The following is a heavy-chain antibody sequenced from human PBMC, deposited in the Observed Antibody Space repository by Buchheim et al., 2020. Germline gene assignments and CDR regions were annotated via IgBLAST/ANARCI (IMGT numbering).Heavy chain of an antibody. Sequence: QVQLQESGPGLVKPSETLSLTCSVSGDSVGSGNYFWTWIRQTPGKELEWIGHIHHSGSASYSSSLKSRVSISVDPSNNHFSLKLTSVTAIDTAVYFCARDRAGDYDIMTGTYFYGMDVWGQGTT. J-gene: IGHJ6*02. CDR2: IHHSGSA. CDR3: ARDRAGDYDIMTGTYFYGMDV. V-gene: IGHV4-61*03. D-gene: IGHD3-9*01. CDR1: GDSVGSGNYF.